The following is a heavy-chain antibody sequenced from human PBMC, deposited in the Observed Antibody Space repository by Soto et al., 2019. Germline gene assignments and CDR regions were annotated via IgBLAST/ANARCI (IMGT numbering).Heavy chain of an antibody. CDR1: GGTFSSYA. CDR2: IIPIFGTA. V-gene: IGHV1-69*01. J-gene: IGHJ6*02. D-gene: IGHD2-15*01. Sequence: QVQLVQSGAEVKKPGSSVKVSCKASGGTFSSYAISWVRQAPGQGLEWMGGIIPIFGTANYAQKFQGRVTISADESTSTAYMELSSLRSEDTAVYYCGLLSGYRADYYYGMDVWGQGTTVTVSS. CDR3: GLLSGYRADYYYGMDV.